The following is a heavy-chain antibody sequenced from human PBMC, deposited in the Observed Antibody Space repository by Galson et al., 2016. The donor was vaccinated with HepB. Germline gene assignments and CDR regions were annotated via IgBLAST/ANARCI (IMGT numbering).Heavy chain of an antibody. CDR2: IDWDGDK. D-gene: IGHD6-19*01. V-gene: IGHV2-70*13. CDR1: GFSLSTSGMC. CDR3: ARIRYSSGWWPGAFDY. Sequence: PALVKPTQTLTLICTFSGFSLSTSGMCVSWIRQPPGKALEWLALIDWDGDKYYNTSLKTRLTISRDTSKNQVVLTMTNMDPVDTATYYCARIRYSSGWWPGAFDYWGQGTLVTVSS. J-gene: IGHJ4*02.